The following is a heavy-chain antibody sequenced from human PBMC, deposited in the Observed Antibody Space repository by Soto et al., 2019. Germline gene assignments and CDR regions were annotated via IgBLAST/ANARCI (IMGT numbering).Heavy chain of an antibody. V-gene: IGHV4-34*01. J-gene: IGHJ5*02. Sequence: PSETLSLTCAVYGGSFSGYYWSWIRQPPGKGLEWIGEINHSGSTNYNPSLKSRVTISVDTSKNQFSLKLSSVTAADTAVYYCARVGHSSSPNWFDTWGQGTLVTVSS. CDR1: GGSFSGYY. D-gene: IGHD6-6*01. CDR2: INHSGST. CDR3: ARVGHSSSPNWFDT.